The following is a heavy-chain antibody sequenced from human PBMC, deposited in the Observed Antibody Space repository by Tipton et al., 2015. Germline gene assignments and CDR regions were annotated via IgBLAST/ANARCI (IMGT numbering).Heavy chain of an antibody. V-gene: IGHV4-39*07. J-gene: IGHJ4*02. CDR2: LYFSGST. CDR3: ARARGRHGGLFDS. D-gene: IGHD4-23*01. CDR1: GGSISSSSYY. Sequence: TLSLTCTVSGGSISSSSYYWAWIRQPPGKGLEWIGSLYFSGSTYYNPSLKSRVTISVDTSKTQFSLEMRSVTATDTAVYYCARARGRHGGLFDSWGQGTLVTVSS.